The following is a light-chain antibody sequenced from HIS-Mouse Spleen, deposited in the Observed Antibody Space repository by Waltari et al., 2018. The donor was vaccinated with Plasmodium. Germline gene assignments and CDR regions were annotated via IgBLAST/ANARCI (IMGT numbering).Light chain of an antibody. J-gene: IGKJ2*01. CDR3: QQYDNLPYT. V-gene: IGKV1-33*01. CDR1: QDIRNY. Sequence: DIQMTQSPSSLSASVGDRVTITCQASQDIRNYLNWYQPKPGKAPKLLIYDASNLETGFPSRFIGSGSGTDFTFTISSLQPEDIATYYCQQYDNLPYTFGQGTKLEIK. CDR2: DAS.